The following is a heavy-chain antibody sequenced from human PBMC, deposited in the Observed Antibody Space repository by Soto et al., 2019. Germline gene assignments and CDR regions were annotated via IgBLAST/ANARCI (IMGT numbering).Heavy chain of an antibody. Sequence: SETLSLTCTVSGGSISSYYWSWIRQPPGKGLEWIGYIYYSGNTNYNPSLKSRVTISVDTSKNQFSLKLSSVTAADTAVYYCARGVDIVATWFDPWGQGTLVTVSS. CDR3: ARGVDIVATWFDP. D-gene: IGHD5-12*01. CDR1: GGSISSYY. V-gene: IGHV4-59*01. CDR2: IYYSGNT. J-gene: IGHJ5*02.